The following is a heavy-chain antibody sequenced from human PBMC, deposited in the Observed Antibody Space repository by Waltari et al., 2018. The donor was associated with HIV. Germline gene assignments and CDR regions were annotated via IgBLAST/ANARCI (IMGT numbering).Heavy chain of an antibody. CDR2: ISGDGNST. D-gene: IGHD3-9*01. CDR1: GFTFRSYA. CDR3: AKGNYDVLTGYYGPSFEC. J-gene: IGHJ4*02. Sequence: EVQVVESGGTLVQPGGSLRLSCSASGFTFRSYAIHWVRQTPGKGLEYFSAISGDGNSTYYAGSLKVRLTITRDNSNNTVWLQMRSLRAEDTAVYYCAKGNYDVLTGYYGPSFECWGQGTLVTVSS. V-gene: IGHV3-64D*06.